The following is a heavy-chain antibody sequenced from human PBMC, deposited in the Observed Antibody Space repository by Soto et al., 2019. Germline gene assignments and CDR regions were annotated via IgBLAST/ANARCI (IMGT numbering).Heavy chain of an antibody. Sequence: ASVKVSCKVSGYTLTELSMHWVRQAPGKGLEWMGGFDPEDGEAIYAQKFQGRVTMTEDTSTDTAYMELSSLRSEDTAVYYCATDQRRRYYYGMDVWGQGTTVTVSS. CDR3: ATDQRRRYYYGMDV. V-gene: IGHV1-24*01. CDR2: FDPEDGEA. J-gene: IGHJ6*02. CDR1: GYTLTELS.